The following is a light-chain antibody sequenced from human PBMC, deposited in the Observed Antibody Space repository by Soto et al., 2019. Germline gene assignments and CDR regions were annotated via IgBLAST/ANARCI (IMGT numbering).Light chain of an antibody. CDR3: QQYNNWPPA. J-gene: IGKJ1*01. V-gene: IGKV3-15*01. CDR1: QSVSGN. CDR2: GAS. Sequence: EIVMAQSPATLSVSPGERATLSCRASQSVSGNLAWYQQKPGQAPRLLIYGASTRSTGIPARFSGSGSGTEFPLTISSLQSEDFAVYYCQQYNNWPPAFGQGTKVEIK.